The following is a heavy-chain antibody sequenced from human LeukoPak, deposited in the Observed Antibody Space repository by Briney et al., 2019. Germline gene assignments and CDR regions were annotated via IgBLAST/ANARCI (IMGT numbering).Heavy chain of an antibody. CDR2: IYSGGST. V-gene: IGHV3-53*01. J-gene: IGHJ4*02. Sequence: GASLRLSCAASGFTVSSNYMTWVRQAPGKGLEWVSVIYSGGSTYYADSVKGRFTISRDNSKNTLFLQMNSLRAEDTAVYYCARNFALDYWGQGTLVTVSS. CDR3: ARNFALDY. CDR1: GFTVSSNY.